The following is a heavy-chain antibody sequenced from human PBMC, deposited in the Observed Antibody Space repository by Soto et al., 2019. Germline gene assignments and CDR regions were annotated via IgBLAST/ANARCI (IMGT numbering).Heavy chain of an antibody. D-gene: IGHD3-3*01. V-gene: IGHV4-59*01. CDR2: IYYSGST. CDR1: GGSISSYY. J-gene: IGHJ6*02. CDR3: ARSIFGDYYYYGMDV. Sequence: SETLSLTCTVSGGSISSYYWSWIRQPPGKGLEWIGYIYYSGSTNYNPSLKSRVTMSVDTSKNQFSLKLSSVTAADTAVYYCARSIFGDYYYYGMDVWGQGTTVT.